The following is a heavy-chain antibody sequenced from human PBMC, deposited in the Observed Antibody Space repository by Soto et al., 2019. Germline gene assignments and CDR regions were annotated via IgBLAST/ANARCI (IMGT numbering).Heavy chain of an antibody. J-gene: IGHJ4*02. V-gene: IGHV3-23*01. CDR2: ISGSGGST. D-gene: IGHD3-22*01. CDR1: GFTFSSYA. Sequence: QPGGSLRLSCAASGFTFSSYAMSWVRQAPGKGLEWVSAISGSGGSTYYADSVKGRFTISRDNSKNTLYLQMNSLRAEDTAVYYCAKALTYYYDSSGYLFDYWGQGTLVTVSS. CDR3: AKALTYYYDSSGYLFDY.